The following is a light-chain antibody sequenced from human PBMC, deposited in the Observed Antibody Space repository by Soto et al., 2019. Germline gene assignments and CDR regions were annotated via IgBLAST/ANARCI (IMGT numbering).Light chain of an antibody. CDR1: SSDVGSYNL. V-gene: IGLV2-23*02. J-gene: IGLJ3*02. Sequence: QSVLTQPASVSGSPGQSITISCTGTSSDVGSYNLVSWYQQHPGKAPKFMIYEVSKRPSGVSNRFSGSKSGNTASLTISGLQAEDEADYYCCSYAGSYTGVFGGGTKLTVL. CDR3: CSYAGSYTGV. CDR2: EVS.